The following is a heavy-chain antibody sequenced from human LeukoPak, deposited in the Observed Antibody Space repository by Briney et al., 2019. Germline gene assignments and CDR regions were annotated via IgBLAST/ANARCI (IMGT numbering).Heavy chain of an antibody. D-gene: IGHD6-19*01. CDR2: INPSGGST. Sequence: GASVKVSCKASGYTFTSYYMHWVRQAPGQGLEWMGIINPSGGSTSYAQKFQGRVTMTRDTSTSTAYMELSSLRSEDTAAYYCAGQWLVLNWFDPWGQGTLVTVSS. J-gene: IGHJ5*02. V-gene: IGHV1-46*01. CDR3: AGQWLVLNWFDP. CDR1: GYTFTSYY.